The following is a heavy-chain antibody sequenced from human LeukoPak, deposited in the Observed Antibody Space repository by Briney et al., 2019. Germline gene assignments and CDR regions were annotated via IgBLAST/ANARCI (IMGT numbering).Heavy chain of an antibody. CDR1: GFTFSSCW. Sequence: PGGSLRLSCAASGFTFSSCWMSWVRQAPGKGLEWVANIKQDGSEKYYVDSVKGRFTISRDNAKNSLYLQMNSLRAEDTAVYYCASQVGATLYYYYYMDVWGKGTTVTVSS. D-gene: IGHD1-26*01. CDR2: IKQDGSEK. V-gene: IGHV3-7*01. J-gene: IGHJ6*03. CDR3: ASQVGATLYYYYYMDV.